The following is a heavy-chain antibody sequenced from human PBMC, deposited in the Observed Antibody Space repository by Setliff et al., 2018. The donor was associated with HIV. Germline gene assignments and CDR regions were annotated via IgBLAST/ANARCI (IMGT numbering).Heavy chain of an antibody. CDR1: GVTYNDHF. V-gene: IGHV3-72*01. D-gene: IGHD3-22*01. Sequence: GGSLRLSCAVSGVTYNDHFMDWVRQAPGKGLEWLGRSRSKSEGYATYYAASVKDRFIISRDESKTALFLQMNSLRTEDAAIYYCAKELAASGLGYFDSWGRGILVTVSS. J-gene: IGHJ4*02. CDR3: AKELAASGLGYFDS. CDR2: SRSKSEGYAT.